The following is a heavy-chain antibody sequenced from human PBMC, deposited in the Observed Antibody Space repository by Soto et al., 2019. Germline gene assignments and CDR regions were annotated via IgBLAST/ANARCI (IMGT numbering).Heavy chain of an antibody. J-gene: IGHJ4*02. Sequence: EVQLVESGGGLVQPGRSLRLSCAASGFTFDDYAMHWVRQAPGKGLEWVSGISGSGGSTYYADSVKGRFTISRDNSKNTLYLQMNSLRAEDTAVYYCAKDSSLLESNGVLCFDYWGQGTLVTVSS. CDR3: AKDSSLLESNGVLCFDY. D-gene: IGHD4-17*01. CDR1: GFTFDDYA. V-gene: IGHV3-23*04. CDR2: ISGSGGST.